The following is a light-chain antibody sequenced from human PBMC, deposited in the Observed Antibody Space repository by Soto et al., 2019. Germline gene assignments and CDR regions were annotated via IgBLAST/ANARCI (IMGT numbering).Light chain of an antibody. CDR3: QHYNSYSEA. V-gene: IGKV1-39*01. CDR1: QGISTY. J-gene: IGKJ1*01. CDR2: AAS. Sequence: DIQMTQSPSSLSASVGDRVTITCRASQGISTYLNWYLQKPGKAPKLVIYAASSLQSGVPSRFSGSGSGTEFTLTISSLQPDDFATYYCQHYNSYSEAFGQGTKVDIK.